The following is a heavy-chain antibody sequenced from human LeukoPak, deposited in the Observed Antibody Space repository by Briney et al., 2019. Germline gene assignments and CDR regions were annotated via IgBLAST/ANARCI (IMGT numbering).Heavy chain of an antibody. D-gene: IGHD1-26*01. Sequence: GGSLRLSCAASGFRFGDYWMTWARHIPGKGLEWVANIKQDGAETHYAESVEGRFIISRDNAKSSLYLEMDSLKVEDTAVYYCARVGAWDLQRVFEYWGQGTLVTVSS. CDR2: IKQDGAET. CDR1: GFRFGDYW. CDR3: ARVGAWDLQRVFEY. J-gene: IGHJ4*02. V-gene: IGHV3-7*01.